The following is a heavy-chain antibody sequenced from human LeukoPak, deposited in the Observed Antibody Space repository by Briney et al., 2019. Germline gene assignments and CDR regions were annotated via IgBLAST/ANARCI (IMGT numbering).Heavy chain of an antibody. D-gene: IGHD6-19*01. CDR3: ARFRADSSGWYGSFDY. V-gene: IGHV3-66*01. Sequence: PGGSLRLSCAASGFTVSSNYMSWVRQAPGKGLEWVSVIYSGGSTYYADSVKGRFTISRDNSKNTLYLQMNNLRGEDTAVYYCARFRADSSGWYGSFDYWGQGTLVTVSS. CDR2: IYSGGST. J-gene: IGHJ4*02. CDR1: GFTVSSNY.